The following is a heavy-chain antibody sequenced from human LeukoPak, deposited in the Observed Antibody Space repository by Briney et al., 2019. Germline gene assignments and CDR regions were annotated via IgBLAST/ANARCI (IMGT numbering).Heavy chain of an antibody. CDR1: GYTFTSYD. V-gene: IGHV1-8*01. J-gene: IGHJ2*01. Sequence: GASVKVSCKASGYTFTSYDFNWVRQAPGQGLEWMGWMNPNTGKTGYVQKFQGRVTMTRSTSITTAYMELISLGSEDTAVYYCATDRGYYGSTSGDPWGRGTLVIVSS. D-gene: IGHD3-10*01. CDR3: ATDRGYYGSTSGDP. CDR2: MNPNTGKT.